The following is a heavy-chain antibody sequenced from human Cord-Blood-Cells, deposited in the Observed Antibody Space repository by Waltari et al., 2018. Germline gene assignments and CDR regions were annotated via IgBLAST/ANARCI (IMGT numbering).Heavy chain of an antibody. V-gene: IGHV4-34*01. J-gene: IGHJ3*02. CDR3: ARRNWGWCAFDI. CDR2: INHSGSN. Sequence: QVQLQQWGAGLLKPSETLSLTCAVYGGSFSGYYWSWIRQPPGKGLEWIGEINHSGSNNYNPSLKSRVTISVDTSKNQFSLKLSSVTAADTAVYYCARRNWGWCAFDIWGQGTMVTDSS. D-gene: IGHD7-27*01. CDR1: GGSFSGYY.